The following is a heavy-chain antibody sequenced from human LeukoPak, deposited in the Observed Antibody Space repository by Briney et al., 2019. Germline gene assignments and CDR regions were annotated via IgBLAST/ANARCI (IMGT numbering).Heavy chain of an antibody. V-gene: IGHV4-38-2*02. CDR1: GYSISSGYY. Sequence: PSETLSLTCTVSGYSISSGYYWGWSRQPPGKGVEWIGSIYHSGSTYYNPSLKSRVTISVDTSKNQFSLKLSAVTAADTAVYYWAGGLVTTVTTYNWFDPWGQGTLVTVSS. J-gene: IGHJ5*02. D-gene: IGHD4-17*01. CDR3: AGGLVTTVTTYNWFDP. CDR2: IYHSGST.